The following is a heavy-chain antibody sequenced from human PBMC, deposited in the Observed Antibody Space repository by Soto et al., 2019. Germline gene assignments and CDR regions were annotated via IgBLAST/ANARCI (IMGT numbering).Heavy chain of an antibody. CDR2: IYYSGSA. D-gene: IGHD3-22*01. J-gene: IGHJ4*02. V-gene: IGHV4-30-4*01. CDR3: ARLYSYDTSGYLSFDY. Sequence: QVQLQESGPGLVKPSQTPSLTCTVSGNSISSGDYYWSWVRQSPGKGLDWIGYIYYSGSAYYNPSLKSRPTISVDTSRTQFSLELTSVTAADTPVYYCARLYSYDTSGYLSFDYWGQGTLFTVSS. CDR1: GNSISSGDYY.